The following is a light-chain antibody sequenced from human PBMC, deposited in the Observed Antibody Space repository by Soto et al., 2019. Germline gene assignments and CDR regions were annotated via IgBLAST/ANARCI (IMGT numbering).Light chain of an antibody. CDR1: QSVSSK. CDR3: QHRSNWPLT. V-gene: IGKV3-15*01. Sequence: EIVLTQSPATLSVSPGERATLSCRASQSVSSKLAWYQQKPGQAPRLLIYDTSTRATGIPATFSGSGSGTEFTLTISSLQSEDFAVYYCQHRSNWPLTFGGGTKVDIK. J-gene: IGKJ4*01. CDR2: DTS.